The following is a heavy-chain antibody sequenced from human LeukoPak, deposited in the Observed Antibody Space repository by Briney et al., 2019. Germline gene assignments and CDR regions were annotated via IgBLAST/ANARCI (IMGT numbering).Heavy chain of an antibody. CDR2: ISYDGSNK. CDR1: GFTFSSYA. V-gene: IGHV3-30*04. J-gene: IGHJ4*02. D-gene: IGHD2-15*01. Sequence: GGSPRLSCAASGFTFSSYAMHWVRQAPGKGLEWVAVISYDGSNKYYADSVKGRFTISRDNSKNTLYLQMNSLRAEDTAVYYCARDNGATHSILDYWGQGTLVTVSS. CDR3: ARDNGATHSILDY.